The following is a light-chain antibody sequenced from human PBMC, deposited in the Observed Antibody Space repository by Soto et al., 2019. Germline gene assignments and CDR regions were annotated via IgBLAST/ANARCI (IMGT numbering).Light chain of an antibody. CDR2: DAS. Sequence: ETVLTQSPATLSLSPGERATLSCRASQSINTYLAWYQQKPGQAPRLLIYDASKRATGIPARFSGSGSGSDFTLTISSLEPEDFAVYYCQQRFTWPSFGPGTKVDIK. V-gene: IGKV3-11*01. J-gene: IGKJ3*01. CDR3: QQRFTWPS. CDR1: QSINTY.